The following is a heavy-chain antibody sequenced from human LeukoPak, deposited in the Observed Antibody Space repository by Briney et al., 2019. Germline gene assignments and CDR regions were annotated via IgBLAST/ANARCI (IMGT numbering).Heavy chain of an antibody. CDR3: ASGAMRYDFWSGYYEQPYYFDY. D-gene: IGHD3-3*01. V-gene: IGHV1-2*06. Sequence: VASVKVSCKASGYTFTVYYMHWVRQAPGQGLEWMGRINPNSGGTNYAQKFQGRVTMTRDTSISTAYMELSRLRSDDTAVYYCASGAMRYDFWSGYYEQPYYFDYWGQGTLVTVSS. CDR2: INPNSGGT. J-gene: IGHJ4*02. CDR1: GYTFTVYY.